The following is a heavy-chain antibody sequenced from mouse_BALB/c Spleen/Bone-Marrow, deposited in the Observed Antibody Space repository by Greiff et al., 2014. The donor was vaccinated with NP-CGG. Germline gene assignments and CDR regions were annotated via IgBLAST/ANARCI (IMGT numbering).Heavy chain of an antibody. D-gene: IGHD2-4*01. CDR2: IDPANGNT. CDR3: ALYYDYDVGY. Sequence: EVQVVESGAELVKPGASVKLSCTASGFNIKDTYMHWVKQRPEQGLEWIGRIDPANGNTKYDPKFQGKATITADTSSSTAYLQLSSLTSEDTAVYYCALYYDYDVGYWGQGTTLTVSS. V-gene: IGHV14-3*02. J-gene: IGHJ2*01. CDR1: GFNIKDTY.